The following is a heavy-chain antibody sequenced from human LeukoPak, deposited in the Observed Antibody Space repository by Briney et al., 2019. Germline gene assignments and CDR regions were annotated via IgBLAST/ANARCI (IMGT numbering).Heavy chain of an antibody. V-gene: IGHV1-2*02. D-gene: IGHD2-8*01. CDR2: INPNSGGT. CDR3: ARVNYCTKGVCVNFDY. CDR1: GYTFTGYY. J-gene: IGHJ4*02. Sequence: ASVKVSCKASGYTFTGYYIHWVRQAPGQGLEWMGWINPNSGGTKYAQKFQGRVTMTRDTSISTGYMELSRLRSDGTAVYYCARVNYCTKGVCVNFDYWGQGTLVTVSS.